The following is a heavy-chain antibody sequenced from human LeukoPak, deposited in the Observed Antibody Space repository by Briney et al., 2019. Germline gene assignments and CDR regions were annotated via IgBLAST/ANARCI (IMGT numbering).Heavy chain of an antibody. D-gene: IGHD3-16*02. V-gene: IGHV5-51*01. CDR3: AGRELSDAFDI. J-gene: IGHJ3*02. CDR1: GYSFTSYW. CDR2: IYPGDSDT. Sequence: GESLKLSCKGSGYSFTSYWIGWVRQMPGKGLEWMGIIYPGDSDTRYSPSFRGQVTISADKSISTAYLQWSSLKASDTAMYYCAGRELSDAFDISGQGTMVTVSS.